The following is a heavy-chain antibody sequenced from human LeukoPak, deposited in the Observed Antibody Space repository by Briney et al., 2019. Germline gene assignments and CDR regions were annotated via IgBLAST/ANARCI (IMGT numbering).Heavy chain of an antibody. D-gene: IGHD2-15*01. V-gene: IGHV4-59*01. CDR3: ARSGGGRPFDP. Sequence: PSETLSLTCTVSGGSISSYYWSWIRQPPGKGLEWIAYIYYSGSTKYDPSLKSRVTISVDTSKNQFSLKLSSVTAADTAVYYCARSGGGRPFDPWGQGTLVTVSS. J-gene: IGHJ5*02. CDR2: IYYSGST. CDR1: GGSISSYY.